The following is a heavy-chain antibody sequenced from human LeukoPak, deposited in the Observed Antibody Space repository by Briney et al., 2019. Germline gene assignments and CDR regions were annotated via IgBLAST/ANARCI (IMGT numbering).Heavy chain of an antibody. CDR3: ARGSGYSYGPRSL. D-gene: IGHD5-18*01. V-gene: IGHV4-59*05. J-gene: IGHJ3*01. CDR2: IYYSGST. Sequence: PGGSLRLSCAASGFTFSSYSMNWVRQAPGKGLEWIGSIYYSGSTYYNPSLKSRVTISVDTSKNQFSLKLSSVTAADTAVYYCARGSGYSYGPRSLWGQGTMVTVSS. CDR1: GFTFSSYSMN.